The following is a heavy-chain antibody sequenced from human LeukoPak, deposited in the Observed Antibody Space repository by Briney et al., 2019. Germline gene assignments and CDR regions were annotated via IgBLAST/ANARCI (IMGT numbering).Heavy chain of an antibody. V-gene: IGHV1-18*01. CDR3: ARVSGLAVAGTYWFDP. J-gene: IGHJ5*02. CDR2: ISAYNGNT. Sequence: ATVKVSCKASGYTFTSYGISWVRQAPGQGLEWMGWISAYNGNTNYAQKLQGRVTMTTDTSTSTAYMELRSLRSEDTAVYYCARVSGLAVAGTYWFDPWGQGTLVTVSS. CDR1: GYTFTSYG. D-gene: IGHD6-19*01.